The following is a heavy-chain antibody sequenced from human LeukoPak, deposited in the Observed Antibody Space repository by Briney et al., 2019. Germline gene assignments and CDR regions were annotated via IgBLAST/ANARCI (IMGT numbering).Heavy chain of an antibody. J-gene: IGHJ1*01. V-gene: IGHV1-18*01. CDR3: ARTDIVVVVAATPGYFQH. D-gene: IGHD2-15*01. Sequence: ASVKVSCKASGYTFTNYGISWVGQAPGQGLEGTGRISAYNGNTSYSQKLQGRVTMTTDTSTSTAYMELRSLRSDDTAVYYCARTDIVVVVAATPGYFQHWGQGTLVTVSS. CDR1: GYTFTNYG. CDR2: ISAYNGNT.